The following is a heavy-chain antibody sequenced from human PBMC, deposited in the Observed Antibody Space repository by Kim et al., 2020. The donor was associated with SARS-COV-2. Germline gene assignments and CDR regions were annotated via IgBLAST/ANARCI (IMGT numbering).Heavy chain of an antibody. D-gene: IGHD6-13*01. V-gene: IGHV3-21*01. J-gene: IGHJ6*02. CDR1: GFTFSSYS. Sequence: GGSLRLSCAASGFTFSSYSMNWVRQAPGKGLEWVSSISSSSSYIYYADSVKGRFTISRDNAKNSLYLQMNSLRAEDTAVYYCARGGIAAAVGTYYYYGMDVWGQGTTVTVSS. CDR2: ISSSSSYI. CDR3: ARGGIAAAVGTYYYYGMDV.